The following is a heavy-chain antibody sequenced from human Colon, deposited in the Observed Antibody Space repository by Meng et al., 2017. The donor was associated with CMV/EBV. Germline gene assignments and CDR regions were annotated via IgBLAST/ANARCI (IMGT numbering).Heavy chain of an antibody. Sequence: KVSCKTSGHSFTDHYVHWVRRAPGQGLEWMGRINPNSGGTDYAQEFQGRVSVTRDTSITTAYMELSGLQSDDTAVFYCARGDSNLDYWGQGTLVTVSS. D-gene: IGHD3-22*01. V-gene: IGHV1-2*06. CDR2: INPNSGGT. CDR3: ARGDSNLDY. J-gene: IGHJ4*02. CDR1: GHSFTDHY.